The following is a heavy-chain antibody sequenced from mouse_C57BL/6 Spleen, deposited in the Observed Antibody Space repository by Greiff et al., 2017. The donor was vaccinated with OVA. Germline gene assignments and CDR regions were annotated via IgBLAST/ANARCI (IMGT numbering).Heavy chain of an antibody. V-gene: IGHV5-9*01. CDR2: ISGGGGNT. D-gene: IGHD6-1*01. CDR1: GFTFSSYT. Sequence: DVKLVESGGGLVKPGGSLKLSCAASGFTFSSYTMSWVRQTPEKRLEWVATISGGGGNTYYPDSVKGRFTISRDNAKNTLYLQMSSLRSEDTALYYCARHGDSVYFDYWGQGTTLTVSS. J-gene: IGHJ2*01. CDR3: ARHGDSVYFDY.